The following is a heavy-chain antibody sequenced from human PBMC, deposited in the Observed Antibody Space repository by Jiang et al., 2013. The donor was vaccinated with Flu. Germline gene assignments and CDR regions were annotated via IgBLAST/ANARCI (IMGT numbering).Heavy chain of an antibody. V-gene: IGHV2-5*02. J-gene: IGHJ4*02. CDR3: AHDSPLVSVSLFDS. CDR2: IYWDDSK. Sequence: KPTQTLTLTCSFSGFSLSTTAVGVGWIRQPPGKALKWLALIYWDDSKYYSPSLKSRVTITKDSSKNQVVLTMTNMDPVDTATYYCAHDSPLVSVSLFDSWGRGTLVTVSS. D-gene: IGHD2-8*01. CDR1: GFSLSTTAVG.